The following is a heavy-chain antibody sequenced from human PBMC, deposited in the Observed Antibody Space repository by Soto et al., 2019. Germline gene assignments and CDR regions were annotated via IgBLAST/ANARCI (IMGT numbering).Heavy chain of an antibody. Sequence: SVNVSCKASGGTLSSYAISGLRQAPGQGLEWMGGINPIFGTPHYAQKYQGRVTITADTFTNTAYMELTRLTSDDTAVYFCAREGRHFDYWGQGTLVTGSS. J-gene: IGHJ4*02. V-gene: IGHV1-69*06. CDR1: GGTLSSYA. CDR2: INPIFGTP. CDR3: AREGRHFDY.